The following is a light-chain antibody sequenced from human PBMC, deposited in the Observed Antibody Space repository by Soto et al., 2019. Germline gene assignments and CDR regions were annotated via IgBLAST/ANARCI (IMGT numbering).Light chain of an antibody. CDR1: RSNIGHNY. J-gene: IGLJ2*01. CDR3: GAWDTSLTTVL. CDR2: DNH. Sequence: QSVLTQPPSVSAAPGQKVTISCSGSRSNIGHNYVSWYQHLPGTAPKLLIYDNHKLPSGIPDRFSGSQSGTSATMGITGLQTGDEADYYCGAWDTSLTTVLFGGGTKLTVL. V-gene: IGLV1-51*01.